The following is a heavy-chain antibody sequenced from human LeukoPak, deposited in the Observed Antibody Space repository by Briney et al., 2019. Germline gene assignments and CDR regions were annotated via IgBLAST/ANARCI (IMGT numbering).Heavy chain of an antibody. J-gene: IGHJ3*02. CDR1: GGSISSSSYY. D-gene: IGHD5-18*01. CDR3: ARHQQLWLKNAFDI. V-gene: IGHV4-39*01. CDR2: IYYSGST. Sequence: SETLSLTCTVSGGSISSSSYYWGWIRQPPGEGLEWIGSIYYSGSTYYNPSLKSRVTISVDTSKNQFSLKLSSVTAADTAVYYCARHQQLWLKNAFDIWGQGTMVTVSS.